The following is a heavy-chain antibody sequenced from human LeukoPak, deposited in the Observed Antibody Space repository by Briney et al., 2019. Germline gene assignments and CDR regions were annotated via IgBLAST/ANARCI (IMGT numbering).Heavy chain of an antibody. CDR1: GFTFSSYS. CDR3: ARVGDYYDSSGYSGWSDY. V-gene: IGHV3-21*01. Sequence: GGSLRLSCAASGFTFSSYSMDWVRQAPGKGLEWVSSISSSSSYIYYADSVKGRFTISRDNAKNSLYLQMNSLRAEDTAVYYCARVGDYYDSSGYSGWSDYWGQGTLVTVSS. J-gene: IGHJ4*02. D-gene: IGHD3-22*01. CDR2: ISSSSSYI.